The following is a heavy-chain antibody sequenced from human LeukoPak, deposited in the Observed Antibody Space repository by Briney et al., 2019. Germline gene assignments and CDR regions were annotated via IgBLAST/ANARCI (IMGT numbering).Heavy chain of an antibody. Sequence: GGSLRLSCAASGFTFSSYSMNWVCQAPGKGLEWVSSISSSSSYIYYADSVKGRFTISRDNAKNSLYLQMNSLRAEDTAVYYCARVVSAASRLLSRGSDWFDPWGQGTLVTVSS. CDR2: ISSSSSYI. D-gene: IGHD2-2*01. V-gene: IGHV3-21*01. CDR1: GFTFSSYS. CDR3: ARVVSAASRLLSRGSDWFDP. J-gene: IGHJ5*02.